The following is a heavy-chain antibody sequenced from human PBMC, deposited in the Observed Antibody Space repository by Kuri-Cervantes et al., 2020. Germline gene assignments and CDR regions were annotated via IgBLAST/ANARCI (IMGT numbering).Heavy chain of an antibody. CDR3: ARAWDSSGYYLLSFDL. Sequence: SETLSLTCTVSGGSISSGDYYWSWIRQPPGKGLEWIGYIYYSGSTYYNPSLKSRVTISVDTSKNQFSLKLSSVTAADTAVYYCARAWDSSGYYLLSFDLWGRGTLVTVSS. J-gene: IGHJ2*01. CDR1: GGSISSGDYY. V-gene: IGHV4-30-4*02. CDR2: IYYSGST. D-gene: IGHD3-22*01.